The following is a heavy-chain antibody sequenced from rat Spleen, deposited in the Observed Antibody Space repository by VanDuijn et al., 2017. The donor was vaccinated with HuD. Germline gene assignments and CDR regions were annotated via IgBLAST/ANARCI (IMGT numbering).Heavy chain of an antibody. CDR2: ISPRGGST. D-gene: IGHD1-2*01. J-gene: IGHJ3*01. CDR1: GFTFSNYG. V-gene: IGHV5-19*01. Sequence: EVQLVESGGGLVQPGRSLKLSCAASGFTFSNYGMHWIRQAPTKGLEWVTSISPRGGSTYYRDPVKGRFTISRDNAKSNLYLQMDSLRSEDTATYYCATGSPNWFAYWGQGTLVTVSS. CDR3: ATGSPNWFAY.